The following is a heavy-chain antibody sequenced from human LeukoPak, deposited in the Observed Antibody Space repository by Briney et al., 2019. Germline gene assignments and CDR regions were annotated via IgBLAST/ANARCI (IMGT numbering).Heavy chain of an antibody. V-gene: IGHV1-2*02. Sequence: GASVKVSCKASGYTFIGYYMHWVRQAPGQELEWMGWINPNSGGTNYAQKFQGRVTMTRDTSISTAYMELSSLRSEDTAVYYCARDHFDSSGYHYLLGYFEHWGQGTLVTVSS. D-gene: IGHD3-22*01. CDR2: INPNSGGT. CDR1: GYTFIGYY. CDR3: ARDHFDSSGYHYLLGYFEH. J-gene: IGHJ1*01.